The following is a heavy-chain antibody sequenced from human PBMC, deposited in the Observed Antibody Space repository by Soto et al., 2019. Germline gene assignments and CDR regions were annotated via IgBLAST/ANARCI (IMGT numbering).Heavy chain of an antibody. V-gene: IGHV2-26*01. J-gene: IGHJ4*02. D-gene: IGHD6-13*01. CDR1: GFSLTNARMG. CDR3: ARMQLISNWSPPDY. Sequence: QVTLRESGPVLVNPTETLTLTCTVSGFSLTNARMGVSWIRQPPGKALEWLAHIFSIDEKSYSTSLRSRLTMSKETSKSQVVLTMSNMDPVDTATYYCARMQLISNWSPPDYWGQGTLVTVSS. CDR2: IFSIDEK.